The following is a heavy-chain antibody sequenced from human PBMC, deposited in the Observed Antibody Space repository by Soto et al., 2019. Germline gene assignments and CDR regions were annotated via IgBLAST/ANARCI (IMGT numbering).Heavy chain of an antibody. Sequence: QVQLQESGPGLVKPSETLSLTCTVSGGSISSYYWSWIRQPPGKGLEWIGYIYYSGSTNYNPSLKSRVTISVDTSKNQFSLKLSSVTAADTAVYYCARIPGKLPMTFNWFDPWGQGTLVTVSS. D-gene: IGHD2-21*01. CDR2: IYYSGST. CDR1: GGSISSYY. V-gene: IGHV4-59*01. J-gene: IGHJ5*02. CDR3: ARIPGKLPMTFNWFDP.